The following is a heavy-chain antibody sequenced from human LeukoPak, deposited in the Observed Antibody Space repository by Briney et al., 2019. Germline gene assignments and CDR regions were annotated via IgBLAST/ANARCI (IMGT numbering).Heavy chain of an antibody. CDR3: ARGLSSSWYNWFDP. V-gene: IGHV4-39*07. CDR2: IFYSGST. CDR1: SGSISTSNYY. J-gene: IGHJ5*02. Sequence: SETLSLTCTVSSGSISTSNYYWGWVRQPPGKALERIGNIFYSGSTYYSPSLKSRVTISLDTSRNQFSLKLSSVTAADTAVYYCARGLSSSWYNWFDPWGQGTLVTVSS. D-gene: IGHD6-13*01.